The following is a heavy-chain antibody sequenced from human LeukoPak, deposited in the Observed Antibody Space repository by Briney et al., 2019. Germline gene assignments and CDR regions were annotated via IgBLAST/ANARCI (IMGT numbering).Heavy chain of an antibody. CDR3: AVEGYGDNPFDY. D-gene: IGHD4-17*01. CDR1: GCSISSGDYY. V-gene: IGHV4-31*03. J-gene: IGHJ4*02. Sequence: SETLSLTCIVSGCSISSGDYYWSWIRQHPGKGLEWIGYIHDSGISYYNPSLKGRVTISVDTSENHFSLKLTSVTAADTAVYYCAVEGYGDNPFDYWGQGTLVTVS. CDR2: IHDSGIS.